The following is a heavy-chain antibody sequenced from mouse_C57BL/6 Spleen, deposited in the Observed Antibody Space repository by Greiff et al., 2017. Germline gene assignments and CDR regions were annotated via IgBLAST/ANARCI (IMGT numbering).Heavy chain of an antibody. CDR1: GYTFTDYN. CDR3: ARKITTVVARGYAMDY. J-gene: IGHJ4*01. D-gene: IGHD1-1*01. Sequence: VQLQQSGPELVKPGASVKMSCKASGYTFTDYNMHWVKQSHGKSLEWIGYINPNNGGTSYNQKFKGKATLTVNKSSSTAYMELRSLTSEDSAVYYCARKITTVVARGYAMDYWGQGTSVTVSS. CDR2: INPNNGGT. V-gene: IGHV1-22*01.